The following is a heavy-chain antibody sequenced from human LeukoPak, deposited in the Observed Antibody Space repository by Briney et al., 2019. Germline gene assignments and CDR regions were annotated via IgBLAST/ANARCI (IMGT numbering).Heavy chain of an antibody. V-gene: IGHV4-39*01. D-gene: IGHD2-2*01. CDR2: VYYNGNN. J-gene: IGHJ4*02. Sequence: SETLSLTCTISGDSFSRNNYYWGLIRPPPGKGLVWIETVYYNGNNQYNPSLKRRVTISGDTSNNQFSLRLRSVTAPDTAVYYCAKYQSGTRLDYWGQGILVTVSS. CDR3: AKYQSGTRLDY. CDR1: GDSFSRNNYY.